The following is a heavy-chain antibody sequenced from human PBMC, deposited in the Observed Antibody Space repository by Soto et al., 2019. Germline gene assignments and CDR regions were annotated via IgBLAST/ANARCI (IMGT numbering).Heavy chain of an antibody. CDR1: GGSFSGYY. CDR2: INHSGST. J-gene: IGHJ5*02. V-gene: IGHV4-34*01. Sequence: SETLSLTCAVYGGSFSGYYWSWIRQPPGKGLEWIGEINHSGSTNYNPSLKSRVTISVDTSKNQFSLKLSSVTAADTAVYYCARGRIAARFLSWFDPWGQGTLVTVSS. D-gene: IGHD6-6*01. CDR3: ARGRIAARFLSWFDP.